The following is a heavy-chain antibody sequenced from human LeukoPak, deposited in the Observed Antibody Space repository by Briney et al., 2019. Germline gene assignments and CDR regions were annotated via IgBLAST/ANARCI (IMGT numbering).Heavy chain of an antibody. V-gene: IGHV4-61*08. CDR2: IYYSGST. CDR1: GGSISSGGYS. Sequence: PSETLSLTCAVSGGSISSGGYSWSWIRQPPGKGLEWIGYIYYSGSTNYNPSLKSRVTISVDTSKNQFSLKLSSVTAADTAVYYCARENFDQWLRKWKNWFDPWGQGTLVTVSS. CDR3: ARENFDQWLRKWKNWFDP. D-gene: IGHD5-12*01. J-gene: IGHJ5*02.